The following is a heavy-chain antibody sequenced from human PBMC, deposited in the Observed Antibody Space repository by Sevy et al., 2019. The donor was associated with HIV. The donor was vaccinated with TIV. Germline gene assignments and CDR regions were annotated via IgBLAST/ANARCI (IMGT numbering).Heavy chain of an antibody. Sequence: QSQTLSLTCAISGDSVSSIRTSWNWIRQSPSRGLEWLGRTYYRSKWYNDYATSVKSRITINADTSKNQVSLQLNSVTPDDTAVYYCAERTNDVFYYGMDVWGQGTTVTVSS. CDR2: TYYRSKWYN. J-gene: IGHJ6*02. CDR3: AERTNDVFYYGMDV. V-gene: IGHV6-1*01. CDR1: GDSVSSIRTS.